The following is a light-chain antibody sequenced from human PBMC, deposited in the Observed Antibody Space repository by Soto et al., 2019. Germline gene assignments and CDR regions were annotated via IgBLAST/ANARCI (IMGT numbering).Light chain of an antibody. J-gene: IGLJ1*01. Sequence: QSVLTSPASLSGSSGKSITISCPGTSSCVCGYNYVSWYQQHPGKAPKLMIYEVSNRPSGVSNRFSGSKSGNTASLTISGLQAEDEADYYCSSYTSSSTYVFGTGTKVTVL. CDR3: SSYTSSSTYV. V-gene: IGLV2-14*01. CDR2: EVS. CDR1: SSCVCGYNY.